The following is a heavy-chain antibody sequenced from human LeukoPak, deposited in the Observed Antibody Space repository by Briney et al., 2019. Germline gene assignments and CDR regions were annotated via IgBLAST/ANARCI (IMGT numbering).Heavy chain of an antibody. CDR3: RRVQLQQLVTRGGSNWFDP. J-gene: IGHJ5*02. CDR2: INPNSGGT. V-gene: IGHV1-2*02. CDR1: GYTFTGYY. Sequence: ASVKVSSKASGYTFTGYYMHWVRQAPEQGLEWMGWINPNSGGTNYAQKFKGRVTTNRETSISTAYMELSKLRPDATAVYYCRRVQLQQLVTRGGSNWFDPWGQGTLVTVSS. D-gene: IGHD6-13*01.